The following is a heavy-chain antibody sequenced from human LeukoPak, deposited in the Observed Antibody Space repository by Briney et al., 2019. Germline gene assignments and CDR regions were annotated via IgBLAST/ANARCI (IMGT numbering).Heavy chain of an antibody. V-gene: IGHV3-23*01. Sequence: GGSLRLSCAASGFTFSYFGIHWVRQAPGKGLEWVSAISGSGGSTYYADSVKGRFTISRDNSKNTLYLQMNSLRAEDTAVYYCAKDIYGGYYDSSGYTSWGQGTLVTVSS. J-gene: IGHJ5*02. CDR3: AKDIYGGYYDSSGYTS. D-gene: IGHD3-22*01. CDR1: GFTFSYFG. CDR2: ISGSGGST.